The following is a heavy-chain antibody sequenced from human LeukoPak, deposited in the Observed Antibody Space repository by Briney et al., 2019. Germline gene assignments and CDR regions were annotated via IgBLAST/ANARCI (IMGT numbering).Heavy chain of an antibody. V-gene: IGHV4-34*01. J-gene: IGHJ4*02. CDR2: INHSGST. CDR3: ARDGDSLDY. CDR1: GGSFSGYY. D-gene: IGHD2-21*02. Sequence: SETLSLTCAVYGGSFSGYYWSWIRQPPGKGLEWIGEINHSGSTNYNPSLKSRVTISVDTSKNQFSLKLSSVTAADTAVYYCARDGDSLDYWGQGTLVTVSS.